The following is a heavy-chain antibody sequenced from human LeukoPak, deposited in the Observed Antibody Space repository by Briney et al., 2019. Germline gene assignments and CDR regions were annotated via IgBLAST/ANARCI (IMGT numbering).Heavy chain of an antibody. Sequence: PSETLSLTCAVSGVSITSDTYYWSWIRQPPGKGLEWIGYILHSGSTYHNPSLKSRVTILVDTSKNQFSLKLSSVTAADTAVYFYARTRDFWSAYFDYWGQGILVTVSS. D-gene: IGHD3-3*01. CDR1: GVSITSDTYY. V-gene: IGHV4-30-2*01. CDR2: ILHSGST. CDR3: ARTRDFWSAYFDY. J-gene: IGHJ4*02.